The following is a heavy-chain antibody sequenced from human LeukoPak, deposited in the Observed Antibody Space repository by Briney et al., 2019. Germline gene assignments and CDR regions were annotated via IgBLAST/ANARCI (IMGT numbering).Heavy chain of an antibody. J-gene: IGHJ4*02. CDR2: ISPTGGSI. CDR3: ARVAYYYDSSGYHVGGGYDC. Sequence: AGGSLRLSCAASGFTFSSYGMHWVRQAPGEGLEWVAYISPTGGSIYYADSVKGRFTISRDNAKNSLYLQMNSLRADDTAVYYCARVAYYYDSSGYHVGGGYDCWGQGALVTVSS. D-gene: IGHD3-22*01. CDR1: GFTFSSYG. V-gene: IGHV3-48*04.